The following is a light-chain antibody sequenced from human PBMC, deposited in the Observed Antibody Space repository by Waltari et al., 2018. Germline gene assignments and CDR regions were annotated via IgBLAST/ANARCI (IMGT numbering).Light chain of an antibody. J-gene: IGLJ3*02. V-gene: IGLV1-44*01. CDR1: SSNIGRNT. Sequence: QSVVTQPPSASGTPGQRVILYCSGRSSNIGRNTVHWFQQLPGTAPKLLIFFNNQRPSGVPDRFSGSKSGTSASLAISGLRSEDEAHYYCAVWDDSLNGWVFGGGTKLTVL. CDR2: FNN. CDR3: AVWDDSLNGWV.